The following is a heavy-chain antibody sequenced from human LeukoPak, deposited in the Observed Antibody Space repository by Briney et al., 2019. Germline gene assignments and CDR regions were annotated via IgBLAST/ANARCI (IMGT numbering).Heavy chain of an antibody. CDR2: IYTSGST. CDR1: GRSITSGSYY. V-gene: IGHV4-61*02. J-gene: IGHJ4*02. Sequence: ASETLSLTCTVSGRSITSGSYYWSWLRQPAGKGLERIGRIYTSGSTNYNPSLKSRVTISVDTSKNQFSLKLSSVTAADTAVYYCARGRQNYDFWSGYSSFDYWGQGTLVTVSS. CDR3: ARGRQNYDFWSGYSSFDY. D-gene: IGHD3-3*01.